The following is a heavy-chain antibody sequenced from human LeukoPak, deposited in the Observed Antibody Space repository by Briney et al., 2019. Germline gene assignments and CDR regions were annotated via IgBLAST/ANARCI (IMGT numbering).Heavy chain of an antibody. V-gene: IGHV5-51*01. CDR1: GYSFTSYW. Sequence: HGESLKISCKGSGYSFTSYWIGWVRQMPGKGLEWMGIIYPGDSDTRYSPSFQGQVTISADKSISTAYLQWSSLKASDTAMYYCARRGEYCSSTSCYRYYYYMDAWGKGTTVTVSS. D-gene: IGHD2-2*01. CDR3: ARRGEYCSSTSCYRYYYYMDA. J-gene: IGHJ6*03. CDR2: IYPGDSDT.